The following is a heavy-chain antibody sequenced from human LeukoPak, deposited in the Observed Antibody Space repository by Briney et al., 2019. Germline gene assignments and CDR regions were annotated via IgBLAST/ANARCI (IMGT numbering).Heavy chain of an antibody. V-gene: IGHV1-2*02. Sequence: ASVKVSCKASGYTFTGYYMHWVRQAPGQGLEWMGWINPNSGGTNYAQKFQGRVTMTRDTSISTAYMELNRLRSDDTAVYYCARDVEYSSERFNFWGQGTLVTVPS. CDR3: ARDVEYSSERFNF. CDR2: INPNSGGT. D-gene: IGHD6-19*01. J-gene: IGHJ4*02. CDR1: GYTFTGYY.